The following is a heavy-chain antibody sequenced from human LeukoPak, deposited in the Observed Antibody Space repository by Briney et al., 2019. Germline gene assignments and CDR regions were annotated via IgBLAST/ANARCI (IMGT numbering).Heavy chain of an antibody. J-gene: IGHJ4*02. CDR1: GFTFSSYS. D-gene: IGHD1-1*01. CDR2: ISSSSSYI. V-gene: IGHV3-21*01. CDR3: ARAPVDWNDDPLPSYFDY. Sequence: GGSLRLSCAASGFTFSSYSMNWVRQAPGKGLEWVSSISSSSSYIYYADSVKGRFTISRDNAKNSLYLQMNSLRAEDTAVYYCARAPVDWNDDPLPSYFDYWGQGTLVTVSS.